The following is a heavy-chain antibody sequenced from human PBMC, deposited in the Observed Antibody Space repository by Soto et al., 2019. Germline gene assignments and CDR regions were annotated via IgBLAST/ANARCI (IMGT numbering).Heavy chain of an antibody. CDR2: INHSGST. V-gene: IGHV4-34*01. D-gene: IGHD3-10*01. Sequence: QVQLQQWGAGLLKPSETLSLTCAVYGGSFSGYYWSWIRQPPGKGLEWIGEINHSGSTNYNPSLKSRVTISVDTSKNQFSLKLSSVTAADTAVYYCARGRLYVVVWFGDLSKFDYWGQGTLVTVSS. J-gene: IGHJ4*02. CDR1: GGSFSGYY. CDR3: ARGRLYVVVWFGDLSKFDY.